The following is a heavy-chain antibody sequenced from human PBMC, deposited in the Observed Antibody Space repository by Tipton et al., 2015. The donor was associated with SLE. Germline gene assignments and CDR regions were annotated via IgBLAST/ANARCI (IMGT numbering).Heavy chain of an antibody. Sequence: SLRLSCAASGFTFSTYGMSWVRQAPGKGLEWVASVKYDGSEKNYVDSVKGRFTISRDNAKNSLFLQMGSLRGEDSAMYYCAKKAISSPDLQHWGQGTLVTVSS. CDR3: AKKAISSPDLQH. CDR2: VKYDGSEK. V-gene: IGHV3-7*01. J-gene: IGHJ1*01. D-gene: IGHD3-10*01. CDR1: GFTFSTYG.